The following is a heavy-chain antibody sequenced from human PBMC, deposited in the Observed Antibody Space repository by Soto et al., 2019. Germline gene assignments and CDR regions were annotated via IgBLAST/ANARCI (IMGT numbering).Heavy chain of an antibody. CDR3: ADPVPAPTHHDYYDMGV. Sequence: GGSLSLSCAASGFPFSAFCIHWVRQAPGKGLEWVAVISSDGSRSYYVDSVKGRFTISRDNSKNTLYLQMNSLRADDTAVYYCADPVPAPTHHDYYDMGVWGQGTTVTVSS. V-gene: IGHV3-33*08. CDR2: ISSDGSRS. CDR1: GFPFSAFC. D-gene: IGHD2-2*01. J-gene: IGHJ6*02.